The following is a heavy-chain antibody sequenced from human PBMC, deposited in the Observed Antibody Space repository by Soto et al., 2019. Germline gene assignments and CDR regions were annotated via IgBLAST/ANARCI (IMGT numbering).Heavy chain of an antibody. CDR3: ANVMITFGGASYGLAG. J-gene: IGHJ6*02. CDR2: ISYDGGNK. V-gene: IGHV3-30*18. CDR1: GFTFSSYG. Sequence: QVQLVESGGGVVQPGRSLRLSCAASGFTFSSYGIHWVRQAPGKGLEWVAVISYDGGNKYYADSVKGRFTISRDNSKNTLFLQMNSLRAENTAVYYCANVMITFGGASYGLAGWGQGTTVTVSS. D-gene: IGHD3-16*01.